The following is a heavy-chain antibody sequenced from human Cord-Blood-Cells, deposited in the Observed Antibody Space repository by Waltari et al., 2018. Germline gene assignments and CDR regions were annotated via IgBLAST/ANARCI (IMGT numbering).Heavy chain of an antibody. CDR3: ARATAAAGGYYYFDY. CDR2: IIPSFGPT. D-gene: IGHD6-13*01. J-gene: IGHJ4*02. CDR1: GGTFSSYA. Sequence: QVQLVQSGAEVKKPGSAVKVSCKASGGTFSSYAIRWGRQAPGQGLEWMGGIIPSFGPTNYEQKFQGRVTITADKSTSTAYMGLSSLRSEDTAVYYCARATAAAGGYYYFDYWGQGTMVTVSS. V-gene: IGHV1-69*06.